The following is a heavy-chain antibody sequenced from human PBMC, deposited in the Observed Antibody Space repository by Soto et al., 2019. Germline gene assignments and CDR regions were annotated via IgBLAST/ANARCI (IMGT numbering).Heavy chain of an antibody. CDR3: ASGVVVPAAKGDYMDV. D-gene: IGHD2-2*01. CDR1: GFTFRSYS. Sequence: GRPQRLSNAASGFTFRSYSRNWVSQAPGKGLEWVSYISSSSSTIYYADSVKGRFTISRDNAKNSLYLQMNSLRAEDTAVYYCASGVVVPAAKGDYMDVWGKGTTVTVSS. J-gene: IGHJ6*03. V-gene: IGHV3-48*01. CDR2: ISSSSSTI.